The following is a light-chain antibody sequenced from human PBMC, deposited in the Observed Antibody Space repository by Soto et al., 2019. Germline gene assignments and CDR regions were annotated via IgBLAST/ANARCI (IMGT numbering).Light chain of an antibody. Sequence: DIVLTQSPDSLAVSLGEHATINCKSSHNDLYSSGNKNYLTWYQQRAGQPTKLLIYWASTRESGVPDRFRGSGSGTDFSLTITSLQAEDVAVYYCQQYYSSPPTFGQGTKVDIK. V-gene: IGKV4-1*01. CDR3: QQYYSSPPT. J-gene: IGKJ1*01. CDR1: HNDLYSSGNKNY. CDR2: WAS.